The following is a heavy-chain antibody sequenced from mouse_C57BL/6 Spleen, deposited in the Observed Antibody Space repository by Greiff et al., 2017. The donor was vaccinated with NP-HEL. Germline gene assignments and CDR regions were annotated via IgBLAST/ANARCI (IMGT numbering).Heavy chain of an antibody. CDR1: GYSFTDYN. CDR2: INPNYGTT. J-gene: IGHJ1*03. D-gene: IGHD1-1*01. Sequence: QLKESGPELVKPGASVKISCKASGYSFTDYNMNWVKQSNGKSLEWIGVINPNYGTTSYNQKFKGKATLTVDQSSSTAYMQLNSLTSEDSAVYYCARSSSITTDWYFDVWGTGTTVTVSS. CDR3: ARSSSITTDWYFDV. V-gene: IGHV1-39*01.